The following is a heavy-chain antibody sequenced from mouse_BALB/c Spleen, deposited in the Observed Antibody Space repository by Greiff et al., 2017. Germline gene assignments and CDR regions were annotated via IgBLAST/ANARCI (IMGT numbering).Heavy chain of an antibody. V-gene: IGHV5-6-3*01. CDR2: INSNGGST. CDR1: GFTFSSYG. CDR3: ARGPFAY. J-gene: IGHJ3*01. Sequence: EVKVVESGGGLVQPGGSLKLSCAASGFTFSSYGMSWVRQTPDKRLELVATINSNGGSTYYPDSVKGRFTISRDNAKNTLYLQMSSLKSEDTAMYYCARGPFAYWGQGTLVTVSA.